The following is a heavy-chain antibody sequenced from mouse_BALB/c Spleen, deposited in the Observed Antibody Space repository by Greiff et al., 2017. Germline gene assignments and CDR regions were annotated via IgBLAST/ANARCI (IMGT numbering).Heavy chain of an antibody. V-gene: IGHV1-14*01. Sequence: VQLQQSGPELVKPGASVKMSCTASGYTFTSYVMHWVKQKPGQGLEWIGDINPYNDGTKYNEKFKGKATLTSDKSSSTAYMELSSLTSEDSAVYYCARPDYYEDYLDYWGQGTTLTVSS. CDR2: INPYNDGT. CDR1: GYTFTSYV. D-gene: IGHD1-1*01. J-gene: IGHJ2*01. CDR3: ARPDYYEDYLDY.